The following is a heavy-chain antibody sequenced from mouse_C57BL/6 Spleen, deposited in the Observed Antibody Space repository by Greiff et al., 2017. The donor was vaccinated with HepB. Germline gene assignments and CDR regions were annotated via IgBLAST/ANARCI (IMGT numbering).Heavy chain of an antibody. D-gene: IGHD1-1*01. CDR1: GYTFTSYT. CDR3: ARWDGSRLWYFDV. V-gene: IGHV1-4*01. Sequence: VQLVESGAELARPGASVKMSCKASGYTFTSYTMHWVKQRPGQGLEWIGYIYPSSGYTKYNQKFKDKATLTADKSSSTSYMQLSSLTSEDAAVYYSARWDGSRLWYFDVWGTGTTVTVSS. CDR2: IYPSSGYT. J-gene: IGHJ1*03.